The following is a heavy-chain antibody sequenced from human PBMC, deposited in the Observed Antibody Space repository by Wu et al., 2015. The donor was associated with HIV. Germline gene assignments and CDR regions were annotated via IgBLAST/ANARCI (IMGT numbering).Heavy chain of an antibody. J-gene: IGHJ4*02. Sequence: QVQLVQSGAEVKKPGASVKVSCKASGYTFTSYYMHWVRQAPGQGLEWMGIINPSGGSTSYAQKFQGRVTMTRDTSTSTVYMELSSLRSEDTAVYYCARAPSAEVLAAGGFGELVDTNLDYWGQGTLVTVLL. CDR2: INPSGGST. D-gene: IGHD3-10*01. V-gene: IGHV1-46*01. CDR1: GYTFTSYY. CDR3: ARAPSAEVLAAGGFGELVDTNLDY.